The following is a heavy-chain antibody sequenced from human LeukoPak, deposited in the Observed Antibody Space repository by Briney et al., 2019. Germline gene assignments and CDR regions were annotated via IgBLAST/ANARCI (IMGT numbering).Heavy chain of an antibody. D-gene: IGHD1-26*01. CDR1: GYTFTRSA. CDR2: SNTNTGNP. V-gene: IGHV7-4-1*02. J-gene: IGHJ4*02. CDR3: YGVGGTFDH. Sequence: GAPLRGSCAASGYTFTRSAVNGVREAPGHGREWRGWSNTNTGNPPYAQGFTRRFVFSVAHSASTAFLQINSLKAEDTAVYFCYGVGGTFDHWGQGTLVTVSS.